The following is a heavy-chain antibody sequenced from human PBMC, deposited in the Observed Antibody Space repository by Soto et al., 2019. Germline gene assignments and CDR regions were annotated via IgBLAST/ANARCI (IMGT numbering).Heavy chain of an antibody. Sequence: EVQLVESGGGLVQPGGSPRLSCAASGFTFSSYWMHWVRQAPGKGLVWVSRINSDGSSTSYADSVKGRFTISRDNAKNTLYLQMNSLRAEDTAVYYCARDVGSYPRYYYYGMDVWGQGTTVTVSS. J-gene: IGHJ6*02. CDR3: ARDVGSYPRYYYYGMDV. CDR2: INSDGSST. D-gene: IGHD1-26*01. V-gene: IGHV3-74*01. CDR1: GFTFSSYW.